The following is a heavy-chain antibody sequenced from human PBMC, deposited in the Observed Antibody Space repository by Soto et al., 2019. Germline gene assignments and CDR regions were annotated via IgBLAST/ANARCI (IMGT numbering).Heavy chain of an antibody. CDR1: GGSIRSTTYY. V-gene: IGHV4-39*01. CDR3: VRHWSSSGNNWFDP. J-gene: IGHJ5*02. D-gene: IGHD1-1*01. Sequence: SSETLSLTCTVSGGSIRSTTYYWAWIRQSPGKGLEWIGSIYYSGTTYYHPSLKSRVTMSVDTPKNQVSLKLSSMTAADTAVYYCVRHWSSSGNNWFDPWGQGTQVTVSS. CDR2: IYYSGTT.